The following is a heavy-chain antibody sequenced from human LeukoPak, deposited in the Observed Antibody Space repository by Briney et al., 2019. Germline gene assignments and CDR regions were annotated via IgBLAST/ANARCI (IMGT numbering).Heavy chain of an antibody. V-gene: IGHV4-39*01. Sequence: SETLSLTCTVSGGSISSSSYYWGWIRQPPGKGLEWIGSIYYSGSTYYNPSLKSRVTISVDTSKNQFSLKLSSVTAADTAVYYCARHGYDSSGLPIDYWGQGTLVTVSS. CDR3: ARHGYDSSGLPIDY. CDR2: IYYSGST. D-gene: IGHD3-22*01. J-gene: IGHJ4*02. CDR1: GGSISSSSYY.